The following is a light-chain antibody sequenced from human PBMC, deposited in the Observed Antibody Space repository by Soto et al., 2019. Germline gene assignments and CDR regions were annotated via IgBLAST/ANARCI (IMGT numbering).Light chain of an antibody. Sequence: EIVMTQSPATLSVSPGERATLSCRASQSVSSNLAWYQQKPGQAPRLLIYGASTRATGIPARFSGSGSGTEFTLIINRLEPEDFALYYCQHYGTSIIFGQGTRLEI. CDR2: GAS. CDR3: QHYGTSII. CDR1: QSVSSN. J-gene: IGKJ5*01. V-gene: IGKV3-15*01.